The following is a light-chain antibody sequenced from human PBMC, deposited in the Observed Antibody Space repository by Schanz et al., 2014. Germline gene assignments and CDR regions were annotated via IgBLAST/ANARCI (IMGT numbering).Light chain of an antibody. CDR1: QSVSSY. J-gene: IGKJ2*01. CDR3: QQRSNWPPLYT. CDR2: DAS. V-gene: IGKV3-11*01. Sequence: FLTQSPATLSLSPGERATLSCRASQSVSSYLAWYQQKPGQAPRLLIYDASNRATGIPARFSGSGSGTDFTLTISSLEPEDFAVYYCQQRSNWPPLYTFGQGTKLEIK.